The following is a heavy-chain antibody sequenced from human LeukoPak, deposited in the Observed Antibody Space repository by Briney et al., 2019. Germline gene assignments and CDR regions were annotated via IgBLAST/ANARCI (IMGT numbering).Heavy chain of an antibody. Sequence: PGGSLRLSCAASGFTFSRYAMHWVRQAPGKGLEWVSAISGNADRTDYADSVKGRFTISRDTSKNTLYLQMSSLRPDDTAVYYCAKAAGSWYFDYWGQGTLVTVSS. D-gene: IGHD1-26*01. J-gene: IGHJ4*02. V-gene: IGHV3-23*01. CDR2: ISGNADRT. CDR1: GFTFSRYA. CDR3: AKAAGSWYFDY.